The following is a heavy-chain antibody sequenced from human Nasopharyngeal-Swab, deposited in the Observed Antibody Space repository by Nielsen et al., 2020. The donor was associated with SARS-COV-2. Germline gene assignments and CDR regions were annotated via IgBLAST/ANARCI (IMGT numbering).Heavy chain of an antibody. CDR1: GFTFSSYA. V-gene: IGHV3-64D*08. J-gene: IGHJ4*02. Sequence: GESLKISCSASGFTFSSYAMHWVRQAPGKGLEYVSAISSNGGSTYYADSVKGRFTISRDNSKNTLYLQMSSLRAEDTAVYYCVRVRTESSTLFDYWGQGTLVTVSS. CDR3: VRVRTESSTLFDY. CDR2: ISSNGGST. D-gene: IGHD3/OR15-3a*01.